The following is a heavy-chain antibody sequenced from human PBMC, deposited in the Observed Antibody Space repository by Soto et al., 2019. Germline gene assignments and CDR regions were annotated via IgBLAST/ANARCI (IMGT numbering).Heavy chain of an antibody. CDR1: GGTLGTYD. V-gene: IGHV1-69*06. D-gene: IGHD6-6*01. Sequence: QVQLVQSGAEVKKPGSSMKVSCKTSGGTLGTYDINWVRQAPGQGLEWMGGIMAFIGSTKYAQKFQGRVTITADTSIDPVYMELNSLTSEDTAVYYCARGGFSSSWRFDHWGQGTLVTVSS. CDR2: IMAFIGST. CDR3: ARGGFSSSWRFDH. J-gene: IGHJ4*02.